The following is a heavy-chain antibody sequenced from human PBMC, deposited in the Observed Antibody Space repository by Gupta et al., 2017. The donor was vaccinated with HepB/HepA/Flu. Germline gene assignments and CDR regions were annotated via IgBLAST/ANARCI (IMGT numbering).Heavy chain of an antibody. CDR2: IKQDGSEK. CDR3: ARIPHDYSNSFDP. Sequence: VQPGGSLRLSCAASGFTFSSYWMSWVRQAPGKGLEWVANIKQDGSEKYYVDSVKGRFTISRDNAKNSLYLQMNSLRAEDTAVYYCARIPHDYSNSFDPWGQGTLVTVSS. D-gene: IGHD4-11*01. V-gene: IGHV3-7*01. J-gene: IGHJ5*02. CDR1: GFTFSSYW.